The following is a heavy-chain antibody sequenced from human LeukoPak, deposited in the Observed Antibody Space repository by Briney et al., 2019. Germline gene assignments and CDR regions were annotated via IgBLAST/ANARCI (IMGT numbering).Heavy chain of an antibody. V-gene: IGHV3-49*04. Sequence: PGRSLRLSCTASGFTFGDYAMGWVRQAPGKGLDWIGFIRSKTSGGTTEYAASVKGRFTILRDDSKSIAYLQINSLKTEDTAVYYCTRGDGSGSYWGQGTLVTVSS. D-gene: IGHD1-26*01. J-gene: IGHJ4*02. CDR2: IRSKTSGGTT. CDR3: TRGDGSGSY. CDR1: GFTFGDYA.